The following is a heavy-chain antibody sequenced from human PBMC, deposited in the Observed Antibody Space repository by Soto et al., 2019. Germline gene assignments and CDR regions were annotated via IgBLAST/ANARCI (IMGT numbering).Heavy chain of an antibody. J-gene: IGHJ6*02. CDR3: AIPPHMERGVGMEG. D-gene: IGHD3-10*01. V-gene: IGHV1-18*04. CDR2: ISAYNGNT. Sequence: QVQLVQSGAAVKKPGASVNVSCKASGYTFTSYCISWVRQAPGQGLEWMGWISAYNGNTNYAQKPQARVTMTTDTSTSTAYMELRSLRSDDTAVYYCAIPPHMERGVGMEGWGPGTTVPVSS. CDR1: GYTFTSYC.